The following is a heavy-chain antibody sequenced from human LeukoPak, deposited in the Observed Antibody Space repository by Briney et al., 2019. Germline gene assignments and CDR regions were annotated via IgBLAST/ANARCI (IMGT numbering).Heavy chain of an antibody. V-gene: IGHV3-21*01. J-gene: IGHJ4*02. Sequence: PGGSLRLSCAASGFTFSSYSMNWVRQAPGKGLEWVSSISSSSSYIYYADSVRGRFTISRDNAKNSLYLQMNSLRAEDTAVYYCARASSGSHGDYWGQGTLVTVSS. D-gene: IGHD6-19*01. CDR1: GFTFSSYS. CDR3: ARASSGSHGDY. CDR2: ISSSSSYI.